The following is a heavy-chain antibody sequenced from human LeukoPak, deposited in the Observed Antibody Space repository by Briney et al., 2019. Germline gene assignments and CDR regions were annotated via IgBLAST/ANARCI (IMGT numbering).Heavy chain of an antibody. CDR3: AREYSSGWYQLNWFDP. CDR1: GGPISSGRYY. D-gene: IGHD6-19*01. CDR2: IYTSGST. J-gene: IGHJ5*02. Sequence: SETLSLTCTVSGGPISSGRYYWRWIRQPGGKGLEWIERIYTSGSTKYNPSLKSRVTISVDTSKNQFSLKLSSVTAADTAVYYCAREYSSGWYQLNWFDPWGQGTLVTVSS. V-gene: IGHV4-61*02.